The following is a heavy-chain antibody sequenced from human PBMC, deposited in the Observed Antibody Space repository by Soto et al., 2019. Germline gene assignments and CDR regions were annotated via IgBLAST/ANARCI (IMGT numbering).Heavy chain of an antibody. Sequence: GGSMRLSCAASGLTFSSYAMSWVRQAPGKGLEWVSAISGSGGSTYYADSVKGRFTISRDNSKNTLYLQMNSLRAEDTAVYYCAKDALYSGYLYYFDYWGQGTLVTVSS. J-gene: IGHJ4*02. CDR1: GLTFSSYA. CDR3: AKDALYSGYLYYFDY. D-gene: IGHD5-12*01. CDR2: ISGSGGST. V-gene: IGHV3-23*01.